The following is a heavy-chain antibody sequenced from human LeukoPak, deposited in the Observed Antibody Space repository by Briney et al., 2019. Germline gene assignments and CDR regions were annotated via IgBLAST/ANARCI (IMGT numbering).Heavy chain of an antibody. D-gene: IGHD3-3*01. V-gene: IGHV3-74*01. J-gene: IGHJ4*02. Sequence: PGGSLRLSCAASGFTFSSYWMHWVRQAPGKGLVWVSRINSDGSSTSYADSVKGRFTISRDNAKNTLYLQMNSLRAEDTAVYYCARDHAHYDFWSGRILSPLDYWGQGTLVTVSS. CDR1: GFTFSSYW. CDR3: ARDHAHYDFWSGRILSPLDY. CDR2: INSDGSST.